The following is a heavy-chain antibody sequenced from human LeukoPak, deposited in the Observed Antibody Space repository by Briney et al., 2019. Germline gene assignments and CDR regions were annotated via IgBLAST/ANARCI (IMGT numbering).Heavy chain of an antibody. V-gene: IGHV3-20*04. CDR3: ARVAVGATIDY. D-gene: IGHD1-26*01. CDR2: INWNGGDT. Sequence: PGGPLRLSCAASGFTFDDYGMSWVRQAPGKGLERVSGINWNGGDTHYADSVKGRFTISRDNAKNSLYLQMNSLRADDTALYYCARVAVGATIDYWGQGTLVTVSP. J-gene: IGHJ4*02. CDR1: GFTFDDYG.